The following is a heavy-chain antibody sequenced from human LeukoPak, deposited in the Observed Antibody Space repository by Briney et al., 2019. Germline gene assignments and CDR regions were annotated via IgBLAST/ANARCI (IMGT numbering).Heavy chain of an antibody. CDR1: GGTFSSYA. CDR2: INPNSGGT. D-gene: IGHD4-23*01. Sequence: ASVKVSCKASGGTFSSYAISWVRQAPGQGLEWMGWINPNSGGTKYAQRFQGRVTMTTDTSISTTYMELSRLRSDDTAVFYCATTGYGGTYDAFDIWGQGTMVTVSS. CDR3: ATTGYGGTYDAFDI. J-gene: IGHJ3*02. V-gene: IGHV1-2*02.